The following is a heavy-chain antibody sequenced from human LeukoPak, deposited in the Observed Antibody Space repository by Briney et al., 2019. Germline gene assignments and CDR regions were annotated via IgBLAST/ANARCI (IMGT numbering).Heavy chain of an antibody. D-gene: IGHD3-22*01. CDR3: ARRFYSDGHHDS. Sequence: PSETLSLTCTVSAASIRSNDWSWIRQPPGKGLEWIGYIYSTGSTSYNPSLKSRVTISVDTSKNQFSPNLTSVTAADTAVYYCARRFYSDGHHDSWGQGTLVTVSP. J-gene: IGHJ5*01. V-gene: IGHV4-59*08. CDR1: AASIRSND. CDR2: IYSTGST.